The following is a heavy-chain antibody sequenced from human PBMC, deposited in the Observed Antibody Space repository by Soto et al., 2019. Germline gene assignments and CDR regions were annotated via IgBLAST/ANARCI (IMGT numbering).Heavy chain of an antibody. CDR1: GFTFSSYG. J-gene: IGHJ4*02. V-gene: IGHV3-33*02. CDR3: AREDTGWYGRFDY. D-gene: IGHD6-19*01. CDR2: IYYDGSNK. Sequence: GGSLRLSCAASGFTFSSYGMHWVRQAPGKGLEWVAVIYYDGSNKYYADSAKGRFTISRDNSKNTLFLQMNSLRVEDTAVYYWAREDTGWYGRFDYWGQGTVVTVAS.